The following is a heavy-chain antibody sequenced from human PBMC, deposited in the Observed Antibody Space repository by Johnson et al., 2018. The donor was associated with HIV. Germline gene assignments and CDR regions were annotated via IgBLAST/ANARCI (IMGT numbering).Heavy chain of an antibody. CDR3: AKARGSSGYDYAFDI. J-gene: IGHJ3*02. V-gene: IGHV3-66*02. Sequence: VQLVESGGVLVQPGGSLRLSCAAHGFSVSSNFMSWVRQAPGKGLEWVSVIYSGRIAYADSVKGRFTISRDNAKNSLYLQMNSLRPEDTALYHCAKARGSSGYDYAFDIWGQGTMVTVSS. CDR1: GFSVSSNF. CDR2: IYSGRI. D-gene: IGHD3-22*01.